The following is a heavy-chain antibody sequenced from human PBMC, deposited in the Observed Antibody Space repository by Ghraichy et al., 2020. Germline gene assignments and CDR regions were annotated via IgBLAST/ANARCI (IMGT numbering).Heavy chain of an antibody. CDR3: ARTQGLSRGYSQGAFDI. V-gene: IGHV1-2*02. D-gene: IGHD5-18*01. Sequence: ASVKVSCKASGYTFTGYYMHWVRQAPGQGLEWMGWINPNSGGTNYAQKFQGRVTMTRDTSISTAYMELSRLRSDDTAVYYCARTQGLSRGYSQGAFDIWGQGTMVTVSS. CDR1: GYTFTGYY. J-gene: IGHJ3*02. CDR2: INPNSGGT.